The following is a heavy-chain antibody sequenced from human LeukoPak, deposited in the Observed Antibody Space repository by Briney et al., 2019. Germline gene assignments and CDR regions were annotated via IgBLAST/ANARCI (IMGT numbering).Heavy chain of an antibody. Sequence: SETLSLTCTVSGGSISSSSYYWGWIRQPPGKGLEWIGSIYYSGSTYYNPSLKSRVTISVDTSKNQFSLKLSSVTAADTAVYYCARDWISTPGPTDADYWGQGTLVTVSS. CDR3: ARDWISTPGPTDADY. J-gene: IGHJ4*02. V-gene: IGHV4-39*07. CDR2: IYYSGST. D-gene: IGHD3-3*02. CDR1: GGSISSSSYY.